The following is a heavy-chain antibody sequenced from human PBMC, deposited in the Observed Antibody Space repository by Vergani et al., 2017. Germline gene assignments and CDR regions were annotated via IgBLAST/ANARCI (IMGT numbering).Heavy chain of an antibody. CDR3: ARDTAPISYCGGDCSR. J-gene: IGHJ4*02. CDR1: GGSISSSSYY. D-gene: IGHD2-21*02. V-gene: IGHV4-39*07. CDR2: IYYSGST. Sequence: QLQLQESGPGLVKPSETLSLTCTVSGGSISSSSYYWGWLRQPPGKGLEWIGSIYYSGSTYYNPSLKSRVTISVDTSKNQFSLKLSSVTAADTAVYYCARDTAPISYCGGDCSRWGQGTLVTVSS.